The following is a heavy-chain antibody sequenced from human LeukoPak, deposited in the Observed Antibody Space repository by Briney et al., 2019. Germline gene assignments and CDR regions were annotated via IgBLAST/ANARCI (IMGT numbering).Heavy chain of an antibody. Sequence: ASVKVSCKSFGFTFSNYGVTWVRQAPGQGLEWIGWISAYNGDRKFAPRLQGRVTMTTDTSTGTAYMELRSLTSDDTAVYYCGRDFSNTNGFKVVVDYWGQGTLVTVSS. D-gene: IGHD2-8*01. V-gene: IGHV1-18*01. J-gene: IGHJ4*02. CDR2: ISAYNGDR. CDR1: GFTFSNYG. CDR3: GRDFSNTNGFKVVVDY.